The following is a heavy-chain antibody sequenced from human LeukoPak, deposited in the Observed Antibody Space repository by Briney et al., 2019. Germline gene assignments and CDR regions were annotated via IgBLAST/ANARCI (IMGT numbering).Heavy chain of an antibody. CDR3: AKREWLNGGAFAI. Sequence: QPGGSLRLSCAASGFTFSSYAVSWVRQAPGKGLEWVSAISGSGGSTYYADSVKGRFTISRDNSKNTLYLQMNSLRAEDTAVYYCAKREWLNGGAFAIWGQGTMVTVSS. CDR1: GFTFSSYA. J-gene: IGHJ3*02. CDR2: ISGSGGST. D-gene: IGHD3-3*01. V-gene: IGHV3-23*01.